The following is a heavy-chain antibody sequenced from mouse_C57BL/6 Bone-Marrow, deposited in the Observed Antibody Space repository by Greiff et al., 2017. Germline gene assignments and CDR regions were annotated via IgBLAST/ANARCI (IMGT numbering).Heavy chain of an antibody. CDR3: ARGGTLRRAYYYAMDY. CDR2: IDPSDSYT. J-gene: IGHJ4*01. V-gene: IGHV1-59*01. D-gene: IGHD2-12*01. Sequence: QVQLQQPGAELVRPGPSVKLSCKASGYTFTSYWMHWVKQRPGQGLEWIGVIDPSDSYTNYNQKFKGKATLTVDTSSSTAYMQLSSLTSEDSAVYYCARGGTLRRAYYYAMDYWGQGTSVTVSS. CDR1: GYTFTSYW.